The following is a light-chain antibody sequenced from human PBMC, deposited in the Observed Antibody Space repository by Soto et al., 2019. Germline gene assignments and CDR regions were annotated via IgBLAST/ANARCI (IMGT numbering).Light chain of an antibody. CDR3: AAWDDSLNGLV. Sequence: QSVLTQPPSASGTPGQRVTISCSGSSSNIGSEAVNWYQQLPGTAPKLLIYGNNQRPSGVPDRFSGSKSGTSASLAISGLQSEDEADYYCAAWDDSLNGLVFGGGTKLTVL. V-gene: IGLV1-44*01. CDR1: SSNIGSEA. CDR2: GNN. J-gene: IGLJ3*02.